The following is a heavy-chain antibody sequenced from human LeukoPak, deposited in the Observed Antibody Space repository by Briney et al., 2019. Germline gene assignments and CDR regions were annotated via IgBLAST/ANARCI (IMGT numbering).Heavy chain of an antibody. V-gene: IGHV3-21*06. D-gene: IGHD6-19*01. CDR2: ISISSSYI. CDR1: GFIFSSYT. CDR3: AREGGQWLVSDY. Sequence: GGSLRLSCAASGFIFSSYTMNWVRQAPGKGLEWVSSISISSSYIYYTDSVKGRFTISRDKAKNSLYLQMNRLRAEDTAVYYCAREGGQWLVSDYWGQGTLVTVSS. J-gene: IGHJ4*02.